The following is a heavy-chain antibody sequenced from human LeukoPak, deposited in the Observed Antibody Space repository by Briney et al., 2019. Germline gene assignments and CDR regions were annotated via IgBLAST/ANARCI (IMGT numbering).Heavy chain of an antibody. V-gene: IGHV3-9*01. Sequence: GRSLRLSCAASGFTFDDYAMHWVRQAPGKGLEWVSGISWNSGSIGYADSVKGRFTISRDNAKNPLYLQMNSLRAEDTALYYCAKGPQGAFDIWGQGTTVTVSS. CDR1: GFTFDDYA. J-gene: IGHJ3*02. CDR3: AKGPQGAFDI. CDR2: ISWNSGSI.